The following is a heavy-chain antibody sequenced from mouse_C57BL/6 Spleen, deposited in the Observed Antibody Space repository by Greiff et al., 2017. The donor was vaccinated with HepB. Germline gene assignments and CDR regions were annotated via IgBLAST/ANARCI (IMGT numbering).Heavy chain of an antibody. CDR3: AREDGYYGY. J-gene: IGHJ2*01. CDR2: IYPRSGNT. D-gene: IGHD2-3*01. V-gene: IGHV1-81*01. CDR1: GYTFTSYG. Sequence: VQLVESGAELARPGASVKLSCKASGYTFTSYGISWVKQRTGQGLEWIGEIYPRSGNTYYNEKFKGKATLTADKSSSTAYMELRSLTSEDSAVYFCAREDGYYGYWGQGTTLTVSS.